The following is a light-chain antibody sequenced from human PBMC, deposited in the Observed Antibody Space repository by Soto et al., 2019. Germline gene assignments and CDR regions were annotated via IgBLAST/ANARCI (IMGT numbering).Light chain of an antibody. J-gene: IGLJ1*01. Sequence: QSALTQPRSVSGSPGQSVTISCTGTSSDVGGYNYVSWYQQHPGKAPKLVIYEVTKRPSGVPDRFSGSKSGNTASLTVSGLQAEDEADYYCSSFTGASTIFGTGTKLTVL. CDR2: EVT. CDR3: SSFTGASTI. CDR1: SSDVGGYNY. V-gene: IGLV2-11*01.